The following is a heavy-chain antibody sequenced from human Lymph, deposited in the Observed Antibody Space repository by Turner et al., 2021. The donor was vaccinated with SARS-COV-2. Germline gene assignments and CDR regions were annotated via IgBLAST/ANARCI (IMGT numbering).Heavy chain of an antibody. CDR1: GYTLTELS. CDR2: CDPEDGKT. V-gene: IGHV1-24*01. J-gene: IGHJ6*02. D-gene: IGHD6-19*01. CDR3: ATDRSSGWPHYYYYTMDV. Sequence: QVQLVQSGAEVKKPGASVKVACQVSGYTLTELSMHWVRQAPGKGLEWMGGCDPEDGKTIYAQKFQGRVTMTEDTSTDTAYMELSSLRSEDTAVYYCATDRSSGWPHYYYYTMDVWGQGTTVTVSS.